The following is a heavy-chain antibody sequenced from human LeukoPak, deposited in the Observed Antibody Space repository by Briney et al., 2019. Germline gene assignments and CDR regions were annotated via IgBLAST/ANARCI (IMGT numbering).Heavy chain of an antibody. CDR1: GFTVSSNY. V-gene: IGHV3-53*01. D-gene: IGHD6-13*01. Sequence: QPGGSLRLSCAASGFTVSSNYMSWVRQAPGKGLEWVSVIYSGGSTYYADSVKGRFTISRDNAKNTVYLQMNSLRVEDTAVYYCTRAVAAAGSYWGQGTLVTVSS. J-gene: IGHJ4*02. CDR2: IYSGGST. CDR3: TRAVAAAGSY.